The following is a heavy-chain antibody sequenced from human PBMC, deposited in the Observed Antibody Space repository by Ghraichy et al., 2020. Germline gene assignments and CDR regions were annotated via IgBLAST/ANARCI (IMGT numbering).Heavy chain of an antibody. CDR2: ISTDSIYT. J-gene: IGHJ4*02. Sequence: GGSLRLSCAASGFTFSSYAMSWVRQAPGKGLEWVSAISTDSIYTYYAHSVKGRFTISRDNSRSTLYLQMNSLRAEDTAIYYCVRQGSGGGLAAHPFDYWGQGTLVTVSS. D-gene: IGHD2-15*01. V-gene: IGHV3-23*01. CDR3: VRQGSGGGLAAHPFDY. CDR1: GFTFSSYA.